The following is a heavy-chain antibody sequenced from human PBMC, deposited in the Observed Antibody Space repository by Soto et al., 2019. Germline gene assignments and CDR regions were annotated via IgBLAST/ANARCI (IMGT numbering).Heavy chain of an antibody. CDR1: GFTFSSYA. CDR2: ISGSGGST. J-gene: IGHJ3*02. Sequence: EVQLLESGGGLVQPGGSLRLSCAASGFTFSSYAMSWVRQAPGKGLEWVSAISGSGGSTYYADSVKGRFTISRDNSKNTLYLQMNSLRAGDTAVYYCAKVSSDAFGYSSGWSSDAFDIWCQGTMVTVSS. V-gene: IGHV3-23*01. CDR3: AKVSSDAFGYSSGWSSDAFDI. D-gene: IGHD6-19*01.